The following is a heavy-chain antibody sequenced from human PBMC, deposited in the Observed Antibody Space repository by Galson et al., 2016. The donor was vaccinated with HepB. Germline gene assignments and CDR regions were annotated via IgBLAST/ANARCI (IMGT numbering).Heavy chain of an antibody. CDR1: GGTFSSYA. Sequence: SVKVSCKASGGTFSSYAISWVRQAPGQGLEWMGGTIPLFGTVKYAPKFQGRVTITADESTSTAYMELSSLRSDDTAVYFCAFRSRKSYDSNWIARIGGFDYWGQGTLVTVSS. J-gene: IGHJ4*02. CDR3: AFRSRKSYDSNWIARIGGFDY. V-gene: IGHV1-69*13. D-gene: IGHD1-1*01. CDR2: TIPLFGTV.